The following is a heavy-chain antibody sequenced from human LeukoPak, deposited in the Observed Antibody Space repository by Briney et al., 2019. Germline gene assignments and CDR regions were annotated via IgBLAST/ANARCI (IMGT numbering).Heavy chain of an antibody. D-gene: IGHD3-22*01. J-gene: IGHJ4*02. CDR3: ARAPRITMIVFFDY. V-gene: IGHV4-31*03. CDR1: GGSISSTGHY. Sequence: PSQTLSLTCTVSGGSISSTGHYWSWIRQHPGKGLAWIGYVYYTGSPYYNPSLKSRLTISVDTSKNQFSLKLSSVTAADTAVYYCARAPRITMIVFFDYWGQGTLVTVSS. CDR2: VYYTGSP.